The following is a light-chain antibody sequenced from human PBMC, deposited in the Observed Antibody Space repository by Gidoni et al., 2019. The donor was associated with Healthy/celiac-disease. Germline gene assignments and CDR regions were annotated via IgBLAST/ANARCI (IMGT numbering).Light chain of an antibody. J-gene: IGKJ4*01. Sequence: TRLTQSPAFMSATHGDKANICCKASQDIDEDMNWYQQKPGEDAIFIIQEATTHVPGIPPRFSGSRYRTDFTLTINNIESEDAAYYFFLQHDNFPRLTFGGGTKVEIK. CDR2: EAT. CDR1: QDIDED. V-gene: IGKV5-2*01. CDR3: LQHDNFPRLT.